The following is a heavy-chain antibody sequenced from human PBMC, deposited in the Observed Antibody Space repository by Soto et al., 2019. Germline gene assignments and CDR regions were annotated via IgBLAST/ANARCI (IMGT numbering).Heavy chain of an antibody. CDR2: IIPILGIA. Sequence: ASVKVSCKASGGTFSSYTISWVRQAPGQGLEWMGRIIPILGIANYAQKFQGRVTITADKSTSTAYMELSSLRSEDTAVYYCARDPAPKYCSSTSCLNWFDPWGQGTLVTVS. CDR3: ARDPAPKYCSSTSCLNWFDP. J-gene: IGHJ5*02. V-gene: IGHV1-69*04. CDR1: GGTFSSYT. D-gene: IGHD2-2*01.